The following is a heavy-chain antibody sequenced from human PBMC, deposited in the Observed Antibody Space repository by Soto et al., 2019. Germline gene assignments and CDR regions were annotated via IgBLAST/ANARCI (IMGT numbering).Heavy chain of an antibody. CDR3: ARDQGVAAAGITWFDP. D-gene: IGHD6-13*01. V-gene: IGHV4-4*07. CDR1: GASMNSYH. J-gene: IGHJ5*02. Sequence: PSETLSLTCTVSGASMNSYHWSWIRQPAGKGLEWIGHIHSSGSTNYNPSLESRVTMSVDTSKNQFSLGLMSLTAADTAVYYCARDQGVAAAGITWFDPWGQGSLVTVSS. CDR2: IHSSGST.